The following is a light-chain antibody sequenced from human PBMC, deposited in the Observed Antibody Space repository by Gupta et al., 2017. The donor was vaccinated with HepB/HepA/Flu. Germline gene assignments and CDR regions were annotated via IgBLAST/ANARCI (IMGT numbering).Light chain of an antibody. J-gene: IGKJ5*01. V-gene: IGKV1-5*01. Sequence: DIHLTQSPSSLSASVGDRVTITCRASQDIKNWLAWYQQRPGSAPRLLFFRASLSEAAVPSRFNGSRSGTEFTLIISDLQPEDSAIYYCQQSHRYPKTFGPGTRLDVK. CDR1: QDIKNW. CDR2: RAS. CDR3: QQSHRYPKT.